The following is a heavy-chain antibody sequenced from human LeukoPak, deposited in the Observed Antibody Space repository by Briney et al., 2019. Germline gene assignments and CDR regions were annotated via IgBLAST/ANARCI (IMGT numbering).Heavy chain of an antibody. J-gene: IGHJ1*01. CDR1: GFTFSSYS. D-gene: IGHD4-23*01. CDR3: YGANAEH. Sequence: GGSLRLSCAASGFTFSSYSMNWVRQAPGKGLVWVSGTNTDGSSTMYADSVKGRFTIARDNAKNTLYLQMNSLRAEDTAVYYCYGANAEHWGQGTLVTVSS. V-gene: IGHV3-74*03. CDR2: TNTDGSST.